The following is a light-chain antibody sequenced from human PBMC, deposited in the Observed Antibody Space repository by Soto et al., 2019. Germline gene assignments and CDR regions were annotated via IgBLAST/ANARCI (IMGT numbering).Light chain of an antibody. Sequence: QSALTQPPSASGSPGQSVTISCTGTSSDVGGYNYVSWYQQHPGKAPKLMIYEVSKRPSGVPDRFSGSKSGNTASLTVSGLQAEDEADYYCSSSAGSNSLRVFGTGTKLTVL. V-gene: IGLV2-8*01. CDR1: SSDVGGYNY. CDR2: EVS. CDR3: SSSAGSNSLRV. J-gene: IGLJ1*01.